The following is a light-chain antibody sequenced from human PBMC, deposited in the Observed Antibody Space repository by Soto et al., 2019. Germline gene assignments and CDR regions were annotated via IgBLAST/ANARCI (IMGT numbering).Light chain of an antibody. V-gene: IGLV2-14*01. CDR1: SSDVGGYNY. CDR3: SSYRSDTTWV. Sequence: QSVLTQPASVSGSPGQSITISCTGTSSDVGGYNYVSWYQQHPGNAPKLLIYEVTSRPSGVSNRFSGSKSGNTAFLTISGVQTEDESEYYCSSYRSDTTWVFGGGTQLTVL. CDR2: EVT. J-gene: IGLJ3*02.